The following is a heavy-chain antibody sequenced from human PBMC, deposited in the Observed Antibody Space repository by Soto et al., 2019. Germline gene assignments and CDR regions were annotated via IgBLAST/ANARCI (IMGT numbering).Heavy chain of an antibody. CDR1: GGSVSSGDYF. D-gene: IGHD3-10*01. J-gene: IGHJ6*02. Sequence: KTSETLSLTCTVSGGSVSSGDYFWSWLRQSPGKRLEWIAYIYYSGSTNYTPSLKSRATISVDTSQSQVSLTLTSMTAADAALYYCARSPNYYYYGFDVWGQGTAVTV. V-gene: IGHV4-61*08. CDR2: IYYSGST. CDR3: ARSPNYYYYGFDV.